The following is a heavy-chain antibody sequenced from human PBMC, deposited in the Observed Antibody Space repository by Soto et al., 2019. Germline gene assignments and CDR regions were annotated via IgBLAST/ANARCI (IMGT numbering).Heavy chain of an antibody. CDR2: IIPLLDIA. CDR1: GVTFTNDI. D-gene: IGHD5-12*01. V-gene: IGHV1-69*04. Sequence: ASVKVSFKASGVTFTNDIITWVRQAPGQGLEWMGRIIPLLDIANYAQKFQGRVTITADKSTSTAYMELNSLRSEDTAVYYCVRDSPIGSTYSGYDGIDYWGQGTLVTVSS. J-gene: IGHJ4*02. CDR3: VRDSPIGSTYSGYDGIDY.